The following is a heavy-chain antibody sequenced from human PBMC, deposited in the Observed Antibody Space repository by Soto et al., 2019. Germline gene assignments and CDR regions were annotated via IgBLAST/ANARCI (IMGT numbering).Heavy chain of an antibody. J-gene: IGHJ6*02. CDR1: GGSISSGDYY. V-gene: IGHV4-30-4*01. CDR2: IYYSGST. D-gene: IGHD3-10*01. Sequence: QVQLQESGPGLVKPSQTLSLTCTVSGGSISSGDYYWSWIRQPPGKGLEWIGYIYYSGSTYYNPSLKSRVTISVDTSKNQFSLKLSSVTAADTAVYYCARYLLEIRYYYGSGSPPRPSDYYYYGMDVWGQGTTVTVSS. CDR3: ARYLLEIRYYYGSGSPPRPSDYYYYGMDV.